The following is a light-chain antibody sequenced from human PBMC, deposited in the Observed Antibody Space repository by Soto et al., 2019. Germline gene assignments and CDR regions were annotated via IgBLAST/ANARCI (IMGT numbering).Light chain of an antibody. V-gene: IGLV2-8*01. CDR2: EVN. CDR3: SSYGGYNNVV. CDR1: SSDVGGYNY. J-gene: IGLJ1*01. Sequence: QSALTQPPSASGSPGQSVTISCTGTSSDVGGYNYVSWFQQHPGKAPKLIIHEVNQRPSGVPDRFSGSKSGNTASLTVSGLQAEDEGTYYCSSYGGYNNVVFGTGTKVTVL.